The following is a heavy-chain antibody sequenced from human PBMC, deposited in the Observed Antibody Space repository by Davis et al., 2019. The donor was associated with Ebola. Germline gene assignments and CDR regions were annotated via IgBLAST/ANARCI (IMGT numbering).Heavy chain of an antibody. CDR1: GYTFTGYY. CDR2: INPNSGGT. D-gene: IGHD5-12*01. CDR3: ARDRGIVATVRADY. V-gene: IGHV1-2*02. J-gene: IGHJ4*02. Sequence: ASVKVSCKASGYTFTGYYMNWVRQAPGQGLEWMGWINPNSGGTNYAQKLQGRVTMTTDTSTSTAYMELRSLRSDDTAVYYCARDRGIVATVRADYWGQGTLVTVSS.